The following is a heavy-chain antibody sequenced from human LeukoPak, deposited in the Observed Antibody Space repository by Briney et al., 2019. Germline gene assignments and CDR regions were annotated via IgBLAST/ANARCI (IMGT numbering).Heavy chain of an antibody. CDR3: AGDLDFRGKSGHFGL. V-gene: IGHV4-59*01. Sequence: PSETLSLTCSISDGSLTTYFLSWIRQPAGQGLDWVGYIYYGGSEHINPSIKSRASMSADPSKNEFSLRLSSLTAADTAVYYCAGDLDFRGKSGHFGLWGRGTLVRVSS. D-gene: IGHD4-23*01. CDR2: IYYGGSE. CDR1: DGSLTTYF. J-gene: IGHJ2*01.